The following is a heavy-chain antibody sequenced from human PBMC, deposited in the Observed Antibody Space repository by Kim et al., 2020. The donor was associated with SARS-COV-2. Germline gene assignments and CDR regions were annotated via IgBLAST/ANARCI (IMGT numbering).Heavy chain of an antibody. D-gene: IGHD6-19*01. V-gene: IGHV4-59*01. CDR3: ARVLEGYSSGWYEDY. J-gene: IGHJ4*02. Sequence: DPALKGRVTISVDTSKKQFSLKLSCVTAADTAVYYCARVLEGYSSGWYEDYWGQGTLVTVSS.